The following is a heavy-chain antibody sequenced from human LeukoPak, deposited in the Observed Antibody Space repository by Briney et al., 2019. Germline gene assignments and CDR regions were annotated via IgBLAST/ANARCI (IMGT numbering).Heavy chain of an antibody. CDR1: GYTFTDCY. J-gene: IGHJ4*02. D-gene: IGHD2-2*01. CDR3: ARWGGTVPDTLIYYFDY. V-gene: IGHV1-2*02. Sequence: ASVKVSCKASGYTFTDCYIHWVRQAPGQGLEWMGWINPTSGDTSYAQEFQGRVTMTRDTSIDTAYMELNRLRSDDTAVFYCARWGGTVPDTLIYYFDYWGQGTLVTVSS. CDR2: INPTSGDT.